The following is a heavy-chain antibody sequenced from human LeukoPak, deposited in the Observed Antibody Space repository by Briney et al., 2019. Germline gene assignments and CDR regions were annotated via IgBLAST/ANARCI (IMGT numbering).Heavy chain of an antibody. J-gene: IGHJ5*02. CDR1: GITFRSYG. D-gene: IGHD4-17*01. CDR3: AKGARGDTVTSIVGLNWFDP. V-gene: IGHV3-30*18. Sequence: QPGRSLRLSCAASGITFRSYGMHWVRQAPGKGLEWVAVISYDGSHKYYADSVKGRFSISRDNSKNTLYLQMNSLRADDTAVYYCAKGARGDTVTSIVGLNWFDPWGQGTLVTVS. CDR2: ISYDGSHK.